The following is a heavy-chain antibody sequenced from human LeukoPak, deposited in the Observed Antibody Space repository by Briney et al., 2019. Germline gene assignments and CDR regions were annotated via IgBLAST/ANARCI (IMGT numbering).Heavy chain of an antibody. D-gene: IGHD1-26*01. CDR1: GFTYSSCA. J-gene: IGHJ4*02. CDR2: VRGSGGGT. CDR3: AKDLTLIVGATFDY. Sequence: GGSLRLSCAASGFTYSSCAMSWVRQAPGKGLEWVSTVRGSGGGTYYADSVKGRFTISSDNSKNTLYLQMNSLRAEDTAVYYCAKDLTLIVGATFDYWGQGTLVTVSS. V-gene: IGHV3-23*01.